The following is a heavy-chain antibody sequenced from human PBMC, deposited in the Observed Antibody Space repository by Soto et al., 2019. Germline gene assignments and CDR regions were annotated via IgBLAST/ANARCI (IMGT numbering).Heavy chain of an antibody. Sequence: EVQLLESGGGLVQPGGSLRLSCAASGFTFSNYAMSWVRQAPGKGLEWVSGISWNSGSIGYADSVKGRFTISRDNAKNSLYLQMNSLRAEDTALYYCARGEGGYWGQGTLVTVSS. V-gene: IGHV3-9*01. CDR3: ARGEGGY. J-gene: IGHJ4*02. CDR2: ISWNSGSI. D-gene: IGHD3-16*01. CDR1: GFTFSNYA.